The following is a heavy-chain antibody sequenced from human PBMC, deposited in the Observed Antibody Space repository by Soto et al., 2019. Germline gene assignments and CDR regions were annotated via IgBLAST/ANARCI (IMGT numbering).Heavy chain of an antibody. Sequence: ASVKVSCKASGNTFTSHYIHWVRQAPGQGPEWMGIINPSGGSTSYAQKFQSRVTMTRDTSTSTVYMELRSLRSDDTAVYYCARDQGRGCSGGRCFSAPLDYWGQGALVTVSS. J-gene: IGHJ4*02. D-gene: IGHD2-15*01. CDR1: GNTFTSHY. CDR2: INPSGGST. V-gene: IGHV1-46*01. CDR3: ARDQGRGCSGGRCFSAPLDY.